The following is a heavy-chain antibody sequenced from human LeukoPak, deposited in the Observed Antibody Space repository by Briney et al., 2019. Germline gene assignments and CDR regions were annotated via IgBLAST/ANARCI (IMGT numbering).Heavy chain of an antibody. CDR3: ARDERITMIVATNWFDP. CDR2: ISAHNGNT. Sequence: ASVKVSCKASGYTSTSYGISWVRQAPGQGLEWMGWISAHNGNTNYAQKLQGRVTMTTDTSTSTAYMELRSLRSDDTAMYYCARDERITMIVATNWFDPWGQGTLVTVSS. CDR1: GYTSTSYG. D-gene: IGHD3-22*01. V-gene: IGHV1-18*01. J-gene: IGHJ5*02.